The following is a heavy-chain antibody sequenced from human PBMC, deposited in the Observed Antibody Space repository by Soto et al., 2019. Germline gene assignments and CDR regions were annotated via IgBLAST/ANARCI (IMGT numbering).Heavy chain of an antibody. Sequence: SETLSLTCTVSGGSISGYYWSWIRQPPGEGLEWIGYIYYTGSTDYNPSLKSRVTISLDTPKSQFSLKLSSVTAADTAVYYCARDRKYSGGYIVFDYWGQRNLLTVSS. CDR2: IYYTGST. J-gene: IGHJ4*02. CDR1: GGSISGYY. CDR3: ARDRKYSGGYIVFDY. D-gene: IGHD1-26*01. V-gene: IGHV4-59*12.